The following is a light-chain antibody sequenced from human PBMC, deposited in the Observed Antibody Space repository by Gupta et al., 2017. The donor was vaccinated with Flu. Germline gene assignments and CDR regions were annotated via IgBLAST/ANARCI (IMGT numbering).Light chain of an antibody. J-gene: IGLJ1*01. CDR1: SSNIGAGYD. Sequence: VTISCTGSSSNIGAGYDVHWYQQLPGTAPKLLIYGYNNRPSGVPDRFSGSKSGTSGSLAITGLQAEDEADYYCQSYDSSLSAYVFGTGTKVTVL. CDR3: QSYDSSLSAYV. CDR2: GYN. V-gene: IGLV1-40*01.